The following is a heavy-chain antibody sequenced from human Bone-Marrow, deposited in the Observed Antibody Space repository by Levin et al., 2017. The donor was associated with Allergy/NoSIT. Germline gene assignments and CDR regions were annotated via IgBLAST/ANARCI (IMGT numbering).Heavy chain of an antibody. Sequence: SVKVSCKASGGTFSSYAISWVRQAPGQGLEWMGGIIPIFGTANYAQKFQGRVTITADKSTSTAYMELSSLRSEDTAVYYCASSYSSGWYDRAYYYGMDVWGQGTTVTVSS. CDR3: ASSYSSGWYDRAYYYGMDV. D-gene: IGHD6-19*01. J-gene: IGHJ6*02. V-gene: IGHV1-69*06. CDR1: GGTFSSYA. CDR2: IIPIFGTA.